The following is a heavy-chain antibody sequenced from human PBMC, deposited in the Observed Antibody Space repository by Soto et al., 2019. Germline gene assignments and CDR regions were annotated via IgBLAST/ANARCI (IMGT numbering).Heavy chain of an antibody. CDR2: ISGSGGST. V-gene: IGHV3-23*01. CDR3: AYSSTPFDY. D-gene: IGHD6-13*01. CDR1: GGSTSSYY. J-gene: IGHJ4*02. Sequence: TSETLSLTCTVSGGSTSSYYWSWIRQPPGKGLEWVSAISGSGGSTYYADSVKGRFTISRDNSKNTLYLQMNSLRAEDTAVYYCAYSSTPFDYWGQGTLVTVSS.